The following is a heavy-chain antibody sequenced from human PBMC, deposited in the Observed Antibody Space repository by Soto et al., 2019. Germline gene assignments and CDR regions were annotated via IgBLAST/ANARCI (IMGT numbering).Heavy chain of an antibody. Sequence: HPGVSLRLSCAASGFTVSTKYMSWVRQAPGKGLEWVSVIYSGGSTFYADSVRGRFTISRDNSKTTVNLQMNSLRTEDTAVYYCARAPWAADYWGQGTLVTVSS. CDR1: GFTVSTKY. V-gene: IGHV3-66*01. D-gene: IGHD3-16*01. CDR2: IYSGGST. J-gene: IGHJ4*02. CDR3: ARAPWAADY.